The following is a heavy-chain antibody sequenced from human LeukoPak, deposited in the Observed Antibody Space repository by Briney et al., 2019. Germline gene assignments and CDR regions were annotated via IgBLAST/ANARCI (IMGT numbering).Heavy chain of an antibody. J-gene: IGHJ6*03. Sequence: SETLSLTCTVSADSINKDYWSWIRQPPGKGLEWIAYIYYTGDTNYSPSLKSRVAISIDTSKNQFSLKLTSVTAADTAVYYCARAHYYYYYYMDVWGKGTTVTVSS. CDR2: IYYTGDT. CDR1: ADSINKDY. CDR3: ARAHYYYYYYMDV. V-gene: IGHV4-59*01.